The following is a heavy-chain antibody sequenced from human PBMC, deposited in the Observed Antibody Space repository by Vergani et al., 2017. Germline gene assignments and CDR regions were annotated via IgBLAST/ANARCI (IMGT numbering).Heavy chain of an antibody. Sequence: QVQLVESGGGVVQPGRSLRLSCAASGFTFSSYGMHWVRKAPGKGLEWVAVIWYDGSNKYYADSVKGRFTISRDNSKNTLYLQMNSLRAEDTAVYYCAKEAGAARPYMDVWGKGTTVTVSS. V-gene: IGHV3-33*06. CDR1: GFTFSSYG. D-gene: IGHD6-6*01. CDR2: IWYDGSNK. J-gene: IGHJ6*03. CDR3: AKEAGAARPYMDV.